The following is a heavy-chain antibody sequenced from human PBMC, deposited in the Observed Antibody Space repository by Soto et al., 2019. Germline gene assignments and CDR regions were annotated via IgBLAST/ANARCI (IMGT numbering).Heavy chain of an antibody. V-gene: IGHV1-18*04. CDR1: GYTFTSYG. Sequence: GASVKVSCKASGYTFTSYGISCVRQAPGQGLEWMGWVSAYNGNTNYAQKLQGRVTMTTDTSTSTAYMELRSLRSDDTAVYYCARDHMYYYDSSGYPPPHDYWGQGTLVTVSS. J-gene: IGHJ4*02. CDR3: ARDHMYYYDSSGYPPPHDY. D-gene: IGHD3-22*01. CDR2: VSAYNGNT.